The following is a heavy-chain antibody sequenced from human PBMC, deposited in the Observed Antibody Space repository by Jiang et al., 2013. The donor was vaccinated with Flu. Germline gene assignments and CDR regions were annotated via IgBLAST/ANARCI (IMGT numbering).Heavy chain of an antibody. Sequence: VQLVESGGGVVQPGRSLRLSCAASGFTFSSYGMHWVRQAPGKGLEWVAVISYDGSNQYYADSVKGRFTVSRDNSKNTLYLQMNSLRVEDTSLYYCARDGGWRSYRYTHFDYWGQGTLVTVSS. J-gene: IGHJ4*02. CDR2: ISYDGSNQ. V-gene: IGHV3-33*05. CDR3: ARDGGWRSYRYTHFDY. CDR1: GFTFSSYG. D-gene: IGHD3-16*02.